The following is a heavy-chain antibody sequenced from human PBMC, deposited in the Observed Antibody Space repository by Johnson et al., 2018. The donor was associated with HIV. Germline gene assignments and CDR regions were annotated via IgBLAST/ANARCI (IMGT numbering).Heavy chain of an antibody. D-gene: IGHD4-23*01. Sequence: QMLLVESGGGVVQPGRSLRLSCAASGFTFSSYGMHWVRQAPGKGLEWVAVISYDGSNKYYADSVKGSFTISRDNSKNTLYLQMNSLRAEDTAVYYCASPGTVVTGLAFDIWGQGTMVTVSS. CDR2: ISYDGSNK. CDR1: GFTFSSYG. CDR3: ASPGTVVTGLAFDI. V-gene: IGHV3-30*03. J-gene: IGHJ3*02.